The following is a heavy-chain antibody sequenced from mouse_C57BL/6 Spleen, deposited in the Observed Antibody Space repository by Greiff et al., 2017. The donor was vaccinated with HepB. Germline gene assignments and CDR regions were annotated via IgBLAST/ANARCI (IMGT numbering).Heavy chain of an antibody. J-gene: IGHJ4*01. CDR1: GYSITSGYY. CDR2: ISYDGSN. Sequence: EVQLQQSGPGLVKPSQSLSLTCSVTGYSITSGYYWNWIRQFPGNKLEWMGYISYDGSNNYNPSLKNRISITRDTSKNQFFLKLNSVTTEDTATYYCARGPYYYGTLYAIDYWGQGTSVTVSS. V-gene: IGHV3-6*01. D-gene: IGHD1-1*01. CDR3: ARGPYYYGTLYAIDY.